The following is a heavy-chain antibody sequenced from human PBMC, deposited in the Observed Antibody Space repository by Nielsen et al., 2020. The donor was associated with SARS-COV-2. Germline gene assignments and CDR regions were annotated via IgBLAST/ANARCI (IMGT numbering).Heavy chain of an antibody. D-gene: IGHD3-3*01. V-gene: IGHV3-21*01. Sequence: GGSLRLSCAASGFTFSSYSMNWVRQAPGKGLEWVSSISSSSSYIYYADSVKGRFTISRDNAKNSLYLQMNSLRAEDTAVYYCARERPYYDFWGTGLGDYYYGMDVWGQGTTVTVSS. CDR1: GFTFSSYS. CDR3: ARERPYYDFWGTGLGDYYYGMDV. J-gene: IGHJ6*02. CDR2: ISSSSSYI.